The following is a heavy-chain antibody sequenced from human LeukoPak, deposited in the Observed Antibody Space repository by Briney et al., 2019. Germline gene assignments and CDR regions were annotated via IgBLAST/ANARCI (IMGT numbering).Heavy chain of an antibody. CDR3: ARDYPPKGSSSWYFYYYGMDV. CDR2: IIPIFGTA. D-gene: IGHD6-13*01. V-gene: IGHV1-69*01. Sequence: GGSLRLSCAASGFTFSSYAISWVRQAPGQGLEWMGGIIPIFGTANYAQKFQGRVTITADESTSTAYMELSSLRSEDTAVYYCARDYPPKGSSSWYFYYYGMDVWGQGTTVTVSS. CDR1: GFTFSSYA. J-gene: IGHJ6*02.